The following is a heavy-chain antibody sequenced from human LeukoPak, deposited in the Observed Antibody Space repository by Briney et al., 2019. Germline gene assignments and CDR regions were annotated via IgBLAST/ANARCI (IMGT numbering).Heavy chain of an antibody. D-gene: IGHD3-3*01. CDR3: ARKSKRITIFGVVINLGNWFDP. Sequence: SEDLSLTCTVYDGSFSVYYWSWIRQPPGKGLEWIAEINHSGSTNYNPSLTSRVTISVDTSKNQFSLELSSVTAADTAVYYCARKSKRITIFGVVINLGNWFDPWGQGTLVTVSS. J-gene: IGHJ5*02. CDR1: DGSFSVYY. V-gene: IGHV4-34*01. CDR2: INHSGST.